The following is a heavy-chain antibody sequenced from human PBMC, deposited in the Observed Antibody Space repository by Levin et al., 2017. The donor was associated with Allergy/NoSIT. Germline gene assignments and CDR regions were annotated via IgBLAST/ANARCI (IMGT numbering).Heavy chain of an antibody. CDR2: INWNGGST. J-gene: IGHJ3*02. V-gene: IGHV3-20*01. CDR1: GFTFDDYG. CDR3: AREWRDAFDI. D-gene: IGHD5-12*01. Sequence: GESLKISCAASGFTFDDYGMSWVRQAPGKGLEWVSGINWNGGSTGYADSVKGRFTISRDNAKNSLYLQMNSLRAEDTALYHCAREWRDAFDIWGQGTMVTVSS.